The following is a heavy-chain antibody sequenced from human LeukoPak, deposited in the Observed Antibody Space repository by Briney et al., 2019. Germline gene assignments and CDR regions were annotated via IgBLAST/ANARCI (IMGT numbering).Heavy chain of an antibody. V-gene: IGHV4-39*07. CDR3: ARDRISGWHPHYYYYGMDV. Sequence: PSETLSLTCTVSGGSISSSSYYWGWIRQPPGKGLEWIGSIYHSGTTNYNPSLKSRVTISVDTSKNQFSLKLSSVTAADTAVYYCARDRISGWHPHYYYYGMDVWGQGTTVTVSS. D-gene: IGHD6-19*01. J-gene: IGHJ6*02. CDR1: GGSISSSSYY. CDR2: IYHSGTT.